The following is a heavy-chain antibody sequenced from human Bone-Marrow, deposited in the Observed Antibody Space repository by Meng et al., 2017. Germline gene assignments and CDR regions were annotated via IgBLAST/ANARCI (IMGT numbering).Heavy chain of an antibody. CDR3: ARDHGQLLSGRFDY. D-gene: IGHD2-2*01. Sequence: GESLKISCAASGFTFSSYGMHRVRQAPGKGLEWVAVIWYDGSNKYYADSVKGRFTISRDNSKNTLYLQMNSLRAEDTAVYYCARDHGQLLSGRFDYWGQGTLVTVSS. J-gene: IGHJ4*02. V-gene: IGHV3-33*01. CDR2: IWYDGSNK. CDR1: GFTFSSYG.